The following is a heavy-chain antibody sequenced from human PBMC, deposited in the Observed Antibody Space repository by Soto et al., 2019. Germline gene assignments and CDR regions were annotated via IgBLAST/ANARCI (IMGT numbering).Heavy chain of an antibody. Sequence: GGSLRLSCAASGFTFSSYGMHWVRQAPGKGLEWVAVISYDGSNKYYADSVKGRFTISRDNSKNTLYLQMNSLRAEDTAVYYCASTPFPMLGTTGAFYYYYYMDVWGKGTTVTVSS. V-gene: IGHV3-30*03. J-gene: IGHJ6*03. CDR1: GFTFSSYG. D-gene: IGHD1-7*01. CDR3: ASTPFPMLGTTGAFYYYYYMDV. CDR2: ISYDGSNK.